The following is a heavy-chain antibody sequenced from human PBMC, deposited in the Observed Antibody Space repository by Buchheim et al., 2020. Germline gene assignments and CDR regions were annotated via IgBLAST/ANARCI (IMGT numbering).Heavy chain of an antibody. V-gene: IGHV3-7*04. CDR2: INQRGSEK. Sequence: EVHLVESGGGLVQPGGSLRLSCAASGFTFSYYWLSWVRQAPGKGLEWVANINQRGSEKYYVDSVKGRFTISRDSAKSSLYLQMNSLRAEDTAVYYCTTDLDRTRNIWGQGIL. CDR3: TTDLDRTRNI. J-gene: IGHJ4*02. D-gene: IGHD1-14*01. CDR1: GFTFSYYW.